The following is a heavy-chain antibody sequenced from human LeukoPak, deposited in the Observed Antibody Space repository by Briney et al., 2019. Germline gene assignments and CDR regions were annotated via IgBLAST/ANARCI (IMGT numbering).Heavy chain of an antibody. CDR1: GFTFNIYY. V-gene: IGHV3-11*04. CDR2: IGLHGYPL. CDR3: ARKDFSSGSFTY. J-gene: IGHJ4*02. D-gene: IGHD3-22*01. Sequence: KTGGSLRLSCAVSGFTFNIYYMSWIRQAPGKGLEWISYIGLHGYPLDYADSVKGRFTISRGNAQNSLYLDMSSLRAEDTAVYYCARKDFSSGSFTYWGQGTLVTVSS.